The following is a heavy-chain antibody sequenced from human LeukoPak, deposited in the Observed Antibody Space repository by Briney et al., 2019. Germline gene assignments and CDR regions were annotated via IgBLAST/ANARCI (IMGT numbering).Heavy chain of an antibody. V-gene: IGHV4-34*01. J-gene: IGHJ6*02. CDR1: GGSISSYY. Sequence: PSETLSLTCTVSGGSISSYYWSWIRQPAGKGLEWIGEINHSGSTNYNPSLKSRVTISVDTSKNQFSLKLSSVTAADTAVYYCARGYMKVVVPALGMDVWGQGTTVTVSS. CDR3: ARGYMKVVVPALGMDV. CDR2: INHSGST. D-gene: IGHD2-2*01.